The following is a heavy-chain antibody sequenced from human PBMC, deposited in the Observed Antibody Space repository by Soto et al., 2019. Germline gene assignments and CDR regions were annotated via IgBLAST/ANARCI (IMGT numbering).Heavy chain of an antibody. Sequence: SEPLSLTCTVSGGSISSYYWSWIRQPPGKGLEWIGYIYYSGSTNYNPSLKSRVTISVDTSKNQFSLKLSSVTAADTAVYYCARVVLYSSGWYLDYWGQGTLVTVSS. V-gene: IGHV4-59*01. D-gene: IGHD6-19*01. CDR2: IYYSGST. CDR3: ARVVLYSSGWYLDY. CDR1: GGSISSYY. J-gene: IGHJ4*02.